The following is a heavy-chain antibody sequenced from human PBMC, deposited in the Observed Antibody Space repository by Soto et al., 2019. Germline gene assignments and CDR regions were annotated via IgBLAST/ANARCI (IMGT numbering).Heavy chain of an antibody. Sequence: QVQLVESGGGLVKPGGCLRLSCAASGFTFSDYYMSWIRQAPGKGLEWVSYISSSGSDTNYADSVKGRFTVSRDNXKNSPYLQMNSLRAEDTAVYYCARSLRGYSGYSGYWGQGTLVTVSS. CDR3: ARSLRGYSGYSGY. CDR1: GFTFSDYY. CDR2: ISSSGSDT. V-gene: IGHV3-11*05. J-gene: IGHJ4*02. D-gene: IGHD5-12*01.